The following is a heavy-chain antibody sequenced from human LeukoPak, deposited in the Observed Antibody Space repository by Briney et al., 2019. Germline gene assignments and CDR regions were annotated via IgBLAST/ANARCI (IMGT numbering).Heavy chain of an antibody. CDR3: ACGQWLVRAVDDAFDI. CDR1: GFTFSSYW. Sequence: GGSLRLSCAASGFTFSSYWMSWVRQAPGKGLEWVANIKQDGSEKYYVDSVKGRFTISRDNAKNSLYLQMNSLRAEVTAVYYCACGQWLVRAVDDAFDIWGQGTMVTVSS. D-gene: IGHD6-19*01. J-gene: IGHJ3*02. V-gene: IGHV3-7*05. CDR2: IKQDGSEK.